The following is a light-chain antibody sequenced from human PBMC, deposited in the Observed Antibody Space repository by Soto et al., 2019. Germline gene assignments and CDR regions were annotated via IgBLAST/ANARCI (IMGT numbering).Light chain of an antibody. CDR2: GAS. Sequence: EMVLTQSPGTLSVSPGDRATLSCRASQSVRSNIAWYQQKPGQAPRLLLYGASTRATGIPARFSGGGSGTEFTLTINSLQSEDSAVYYCQHNNNGPIYTFGQGTKVDIK. J-gene: IGKJ2*01. CDR1: QSVRSN. CDR3: QHNNNGPIYT. V-gene: IGKV3-15*01.